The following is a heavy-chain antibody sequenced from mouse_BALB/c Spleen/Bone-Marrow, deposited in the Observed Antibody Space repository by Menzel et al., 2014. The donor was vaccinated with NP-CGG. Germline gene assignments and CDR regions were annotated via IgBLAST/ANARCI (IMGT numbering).Heavy chain of an antibody. Sequence: QVQLQQSGAELVKPGASVKMSCKASGYAFTSYWMHWVKQRPGQGLEWIGVIDPSDSYTSYNQKFKGKATLTEDTSSSTAYIQLSSLTSEDSAVDYCTRGEVQAMDYWGQGTSVTVSS. J-gene: IGHJ4*01. CDR3: TRGEVQAMDY. CDR2: IDPSDSYT. CDR1: GYAFTSYW. V-gene: IGHV1S127*01. D-gene: IGHD2-14*01.